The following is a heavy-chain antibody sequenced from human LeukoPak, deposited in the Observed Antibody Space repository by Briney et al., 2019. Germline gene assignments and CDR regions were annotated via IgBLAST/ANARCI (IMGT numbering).Heavy chain of an antibody. CDR3: ARQTGSGLFILP. CDR1: GGSISSYY. J-gene: IGHJ4*02. V-gene: IGHV4-59*08. CDR2: IYYSGST. D-gene: IGHD3/OR15-3a*01. Sequence: PSETLSLTCTVSGGSISSYYWSWIRQPPGKGLEWIGYIYYSGSTNYNPSLKSRVTISVDTSKNQFSLRLTSVTAADTAVYYCARQTGSGLFILPGGQGTLVTVSS.